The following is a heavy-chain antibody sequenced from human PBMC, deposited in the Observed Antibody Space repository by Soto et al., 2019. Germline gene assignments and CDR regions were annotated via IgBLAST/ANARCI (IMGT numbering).Heavy chain of an antibody. Sequence: PGGSLRLSCAASGFTFSSYGMHWVRQAPGKGLEWVAVIWYDGSNKYYADSVKGRFTISRDNSKNTLYLQMNSLRAEDTAVYYCARDLEQITMNPSLFGYWGQGTLVTVSS. V-gene: IGHV3-33*01. D-gene: IGHD3-22*01. CDR1: GFTFSSYG. J-gene: IGHJ4*02. CDR3: ARDLEQITMNPSLFGY. CDR2: IWYDGSNK.